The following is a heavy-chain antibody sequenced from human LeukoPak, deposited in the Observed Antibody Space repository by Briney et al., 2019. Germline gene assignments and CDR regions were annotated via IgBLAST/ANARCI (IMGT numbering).Heavy chain of an antibody. D-gene: IGHD3-10*01. CDR3: ARRRIYGSGSPFDP. CDR2: INHSGST. CDR1: GGSFSGYY. J-gene: IGHJ5*02. Sequence: PSETLSLTCAVYGGSFSGYYWSWIRQPPGKGLEWIGEINHSGSTNYNPSLKSRVTISVDTSKNQFSLKLSSVTAADTAVYYCARRRIYGSGSPFDPWGQGTLVTVSS. V-gene: IGHV4-34*01.